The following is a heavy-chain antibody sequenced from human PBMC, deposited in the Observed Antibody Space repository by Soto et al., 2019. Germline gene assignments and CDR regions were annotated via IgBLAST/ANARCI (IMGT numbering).Heavy chain of an antibody. Sequence: QVQLVESGGGVVQPGRSLRLSCAASGFTFSSYGMHWVRQAPGKGLEWVAVISYDGSNKYYADPVKGRFTISRDNYKNTLYLQMNSLRAEDTAVYYCAKDRIYSYWGQGTLVTVSS. CDR3: AKDRIYSY. D-gene: IGHD5-12*01. J-gene: IGHJ4*02. CDR2: ISYDGSNK. CDR1: GFTFSSYG. V-gene: IGHV3-30*18.